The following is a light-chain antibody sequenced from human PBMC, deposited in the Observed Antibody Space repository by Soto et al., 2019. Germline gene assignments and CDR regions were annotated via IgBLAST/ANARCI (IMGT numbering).Light chain of an antibody. CDR3: CSYAGSYTFA. CDR2: DVT. V-gene: IGLV2-11*01. J-gene: IGLJ1*01. Sequence: QSALTQPRSVSVSGSPGQSVTISCTGTSSDVGGFNYFSWYQQHPGKAPKLMIYDVTKRPSGFPDRFSGSKSGNTASLTISWLHAEDAADYYCCSYAGSYTFAFGTGTKVTVL. CDR1: SSDVGGFNY.